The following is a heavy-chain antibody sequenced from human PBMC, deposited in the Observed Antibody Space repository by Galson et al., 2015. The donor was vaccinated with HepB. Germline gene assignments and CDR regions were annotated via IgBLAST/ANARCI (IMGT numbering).Heavy chain of an antibody. V-gene: IGHV3-11*04. CDR3: ARAGEGRWYYYYGMDV. Sequence: SLRLSCAASGFTFSDHYMNWIRQAPGKGLEWVSYISLSGSNKYYADSVKGRFTISRDNSKNTLYLQMNSLRAEDTAVYYCARAGEGRWYYYYGMDVWGQGTTVTVSS. J-gene: IGHJ6*02. CDR1: GFTFSDHY. CDR2: ISLSGSNK. D-gene: IGHD1-1*01.